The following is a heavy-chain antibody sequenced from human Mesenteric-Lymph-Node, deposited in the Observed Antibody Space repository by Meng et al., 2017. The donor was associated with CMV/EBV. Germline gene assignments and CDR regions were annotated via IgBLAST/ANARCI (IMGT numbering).Heavy chain of an antibody. Sequence: GESLKISCAASGFTFSSYAMSWVRQAPGKGLEWVSAISGSGGSTYYADSVKGRFTISRDNSKNTLYLQMNSLRAEDTAVYYCARVNFWSGFLYFDSWGQGTLVTVSS. CDR1: GFTFSSYA. D-gene: IGHD3-3*01. V-gene: IGHV3-23*01. CDR3: ARVNFWSGFLYFDS. J-gene: IGHJ4*02. CDR2: ISGSGGST.